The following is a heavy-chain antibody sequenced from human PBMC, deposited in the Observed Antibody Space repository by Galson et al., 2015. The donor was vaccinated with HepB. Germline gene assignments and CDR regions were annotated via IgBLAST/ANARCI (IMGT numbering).Heavy chain of an antibody. CDR3: VTDYILYGFDV. CDR1: GYTLSEIS. V-gene: IGHV1-24*01. J-gene: IGHJ6*02. Sequence: SVKVSCKVSGYTLSEISLHWVRQAPGKGLEWMGGFDPEDGETTYAQNFQGRVTLTEDTSTDTAYMDLSSLRSADTAVYYCVTDYILYGFDVWGQGTTATVSS. CDR2: FDPEDGET.